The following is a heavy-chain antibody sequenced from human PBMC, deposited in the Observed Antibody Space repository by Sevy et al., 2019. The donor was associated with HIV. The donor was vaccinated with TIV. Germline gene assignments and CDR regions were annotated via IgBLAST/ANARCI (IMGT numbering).Heavy chain of an antibody. V-gene: IGHV3-43*01. J-gene: IGHJ4*02. CDR2: ISWDAKKT. CDR3: ARDIPGDSGFDH. CDR1: GFTFDDYT. Sequence: GGSLRLSCAASGFTFDDYTMHWVRQVPGKGLEWVSLISWDAKKTDYADSVEGRFTVSRDNRKNSLYLQMNSLRSEDTALYFCARDIPGDSGFDHWGQGTLVTVSS. D-gene: IGHD2-21*02.